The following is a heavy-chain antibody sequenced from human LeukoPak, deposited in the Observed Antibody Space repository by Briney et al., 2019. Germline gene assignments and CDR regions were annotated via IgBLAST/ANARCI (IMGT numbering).Heavy chain of an antibody. CDR1: GGSISSYY. Sequence: SETLSLTCTVSGGSISSYYWSWIRQPAGKGLEWIGRIYTSGSTNYNPSLKSRVTISLDKSKNQFSLKLSSVTAADTAVYYCATTAAAGTRLAWFDPWGQGTLVTVSS. D-gene: IGHD6-13*01. CDR2: IYTSGST. CDR3: ATTAAAGTRLAWFDP. J-gene: IGHJ5*02. V-gene: IGHV4-4*07.